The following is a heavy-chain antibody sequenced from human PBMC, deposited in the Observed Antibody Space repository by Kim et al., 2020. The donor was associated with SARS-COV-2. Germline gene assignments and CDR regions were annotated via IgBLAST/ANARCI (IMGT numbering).Heavy chain of an antibody. J-gene: IGHJ4*02. D-gene: IGHD3-16*01. V-gene: IGHV1-18*01. CDR3: ARGGVWPSGGHKESYFDS. CDR1: GYAFMNYG. CDR2: INTGNRAT. Sequence: ASVKVSCKTSGYAFMNYGITWVRQAPGQGLEWMGWINTGNRATKYAQKFQGRVNMTTDKDTRTAYMELRSLTSDDSAIYFCARGGVWPSGGHKESYFDSWGQGALVTVSS.